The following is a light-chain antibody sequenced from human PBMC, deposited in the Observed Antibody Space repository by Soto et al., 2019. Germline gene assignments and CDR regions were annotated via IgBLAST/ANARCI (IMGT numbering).Light chain of an antibody. CDR2: GAS. J-gene: IGKJ1*01. Sequence: EIVMTQSPATLSVSPGERATLSCRASQSVSSKLAWYQQKPGQAPRLLIYGASTRATGIPARFSGSGSGTDFTLTISSLQSEDFAVYYCQQYNNWPPTFGQGTKVEIK. CDR1: QSVSSK. CDR3: QQYNNWPPT. V-gene: IGKV3-15*01.